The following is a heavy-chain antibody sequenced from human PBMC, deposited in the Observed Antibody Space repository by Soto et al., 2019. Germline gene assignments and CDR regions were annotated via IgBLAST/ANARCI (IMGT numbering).Heavy chain of an antibody. Sequence: ASVKVSCKASGYTFTGYYMHWVRQAPGQRLEWMGWINAGNGNTKYSQNLQGRVSISRDTSASTAYMELSSLKSEDTAVYYCAREGGVYDYVWGTYSYDMDVWGQGTTVTVSS. CDR2: INAGNGNT. CDR1: GYTFTGYY. V-gene: IGHV1-3*01. D-gene: IGHD3-16*01. CDR3: AREGGVYDYVWGTYSYDMDV. J-gene: IGHJ6*02.